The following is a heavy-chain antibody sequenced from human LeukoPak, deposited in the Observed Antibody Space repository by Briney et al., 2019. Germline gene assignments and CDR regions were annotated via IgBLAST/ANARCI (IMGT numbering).Heavy chain of an antibody. V-gene: IGHV1-2*02. Sequence: ASVKVSCKASGYTFTGYYMHWVRQAPGQGLEWMGRINPNSGGTNYAQKFQGRVTMTRDTSISTAYMELSRLRSDDTAVYYCARDMGYCSGGSCYLYYYYYYMDVWGKGTTVTVSS. CDR3: ARDMGYCSGGSCYLYYYYYYMDV. CDR1: GYTFTGYY. CDR2: INPNSGGT. J-gene: IGHJ6*03. D-gene: IGHD2-15*01.